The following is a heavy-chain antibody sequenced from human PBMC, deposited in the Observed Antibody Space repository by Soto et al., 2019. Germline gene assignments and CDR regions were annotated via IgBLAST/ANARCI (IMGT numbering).Heavy chain of an antibody. Sequence: GGSLRLSCAASGFTFSDYYMSWIRQAPGKGLEWVSYISSSGSTIYYADSVKGRFTISRDNAKNSLYVQMNSLRAEDTAVYYCARRLYCSGGSCYLGDAFDIWGQGTMVTVSS. V-gene: IGHV3-11*01. CDR2: ISSSGSTI. J-gene: IGHJ3*02. D-gene: IGHD2-15*01. CDR3: ARRLYCSGGSCYLGDAFDI. CDR1: GFTFSDYY.